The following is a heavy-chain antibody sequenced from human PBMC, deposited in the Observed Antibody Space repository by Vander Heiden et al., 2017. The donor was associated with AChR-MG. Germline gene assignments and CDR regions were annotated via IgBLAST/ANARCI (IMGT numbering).Heavy chain of an antibody. CDR1: GFTFDDYA. V-gene: IGHV3-9*01. CDR3: AKDLDYGGSQGGFDY. CDR2: ISWNSGSI. J-gene: IGHJ4*02. D-gene: IGHD4-17*01. Sequence: EVQLVESGGGLVQPGRSLRLSCAAPGFTFDDYAMHWVRQAPGKGLEWVSGISWNSGSIGYADSVKGRFTISRDNAKNSLYLQMNSLRAEDTALYYCAKDLDYGGSQGGFDYWGQGTLVTVSS.